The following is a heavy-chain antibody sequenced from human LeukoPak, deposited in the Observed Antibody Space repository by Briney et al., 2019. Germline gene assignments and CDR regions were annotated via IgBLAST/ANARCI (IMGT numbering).Heavy chain of an antibody. CDR1: GFTFSSYA. CDR2: ISGSGGST. D-gene: IGHD5-18*01. J-gene: IGHJ4*02. V-gene: IGHV3-23*01. Sequence: GGSLRLSCAASGFTFSSYAMSWVRQAPGKGLEWVSAISGSGGSTYYADSVKGRFTISRDNSKNTLYLQMNSLRAEDTAVYYRAKDLSRGTAMVVFDYWGQGTLVTVSS. CDR3: AKDLSRGTAMVVFDY.